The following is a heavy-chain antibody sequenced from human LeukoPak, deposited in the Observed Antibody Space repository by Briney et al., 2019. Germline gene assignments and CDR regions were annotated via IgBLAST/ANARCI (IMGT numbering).Heavy chain of an antibody. Sequence: SETLSLTCTVSGGSISSYYWSWIRQPAGKGLEWIGRIYTSGSTNYDPSLKSRVTMSVDTSKNQFSLKLSSVTAADAAVYYCATLSGSYGDAFDIWGQGTMVTVSS. V-gene: IGHV4-4*07. J-gene: IGHJ3*02. D-gene: IGHD1-26*01. CDR2: IYTSGST. CDR1: GGSISSYY. CDR3: ATLSGSYGDAFDI.